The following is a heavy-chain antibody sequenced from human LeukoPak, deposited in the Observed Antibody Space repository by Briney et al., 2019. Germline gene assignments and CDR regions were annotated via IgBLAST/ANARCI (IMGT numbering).Heavy chain of an antibody. D-gene: IGHD3-9*01. Sequence: PSETLSLTCTVSGGSISSYYWSWIRQPPGKGLEWIGRIYTSGSTNYNPSLKSRVTMSVDTSKNQFSLKLSSVTAADTAVYYCARDPGDTDWYNFDFWGQGILVSVS. CDR1: GGSISSYY. V-gene: IGHV4-4*07. J-gene: IGHJ4*02. CDR3: ARDPGDTDWYNFDF. CDR2: IYTSGST.